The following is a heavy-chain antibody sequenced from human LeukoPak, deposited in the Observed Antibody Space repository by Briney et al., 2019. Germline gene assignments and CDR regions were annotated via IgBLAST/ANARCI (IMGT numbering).Heavy chain of an antibody. Sequence: SETLSLTCVVNGGSFTDYYWTWVRQAPGNGLEWVGDIDHRGSINYNPSLKSRVTISVDTSKNQFSLRLSSVTAADTAVYYCARGLVVVTMTSSIMDVWGQGTTVTVSS. V-gene: IGHV4-34*01. D-gene: IGHD3-22*01. CDR3: ARGLVVVTMTSSIMDV. CDR1: GGSFTDYY. J-gene: IGHJ6*02. CDR2: IDHRGSI.